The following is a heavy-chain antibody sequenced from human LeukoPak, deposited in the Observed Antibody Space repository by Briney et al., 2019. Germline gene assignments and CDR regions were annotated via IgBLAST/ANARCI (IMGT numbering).Heavy chain of an antibody. Sequence: PGGSLTLSCAASGFTFNSYGMHWVRQAPGKGLEWVAFIRYDGSYEYYGDSVKGRFTISRDNSKTTVYLQMNSLTSEDTAVYYCAKDGGLHLHYYCNYMGIWGKGITVTVSS. CDR1: GFTFNSYG. V-gene: IGHV3-30*02. CDR3: AKDGGLHLHYYCNYMGI. D-gene: IGHD5-24*01. CDR2: IRYDGSYE. J-gene: IGHJ6*03.